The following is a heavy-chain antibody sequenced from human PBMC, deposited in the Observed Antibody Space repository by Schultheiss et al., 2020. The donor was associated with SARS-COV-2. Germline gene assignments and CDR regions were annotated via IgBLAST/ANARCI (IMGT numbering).Heavy chain of an antibody. CDR3: ARDSGHYYYGSGIIDY. CDR2: IYHSGST. Sequence: SETLSLTCTVSGGSVSSGSYYWSWIRQPPGKGLEWIGSIYHSGSTYYNPSLKSRVTISVDTSKNQFSLKLSSVTAADTAVYYCARDSGHYYYGSGIIDYWGQGTLVTVSS. J-gene: IGHJ4*02. D-gene: IGHD3-10*01. CDR1: GGSVSSGSYY. V-gene: IGHV4-39*07.